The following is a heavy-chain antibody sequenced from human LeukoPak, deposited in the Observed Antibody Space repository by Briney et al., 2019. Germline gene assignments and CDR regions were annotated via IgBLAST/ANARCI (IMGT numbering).Heavy chain of an antibody. CDR3: ASSYYDFWSGYYFGQHFDY. J-gene: IGHJ4*02. V-gene: IGHV4-34*01. CDR1: GGSFSVYY. Sequence: SETLSLTCAVYGGSFSVYYWSWIRQPPGKGLEWIGEINHSGSTNYNPSLKSRVTISVDTSKNQFSLKLSSVTAADTAVYYCASSYYDFWSGYYFGQHFDYWGQGTLVTVSS. CDR2: INHSGST. D-gene: IGHD3-3*01.